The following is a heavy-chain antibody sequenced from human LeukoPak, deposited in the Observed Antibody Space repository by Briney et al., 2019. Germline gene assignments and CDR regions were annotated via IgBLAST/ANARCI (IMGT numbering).Heavy chain of an antibody. CDR1: GFIVSNSY. D-gene: IGHD6-13*01. CDR3: ARVRGYQSSWYQQAPRVWFDP. J-gene: IGHJ5*02. CDR2: IYSGGST. V-gene: IGHV3-53*01. Sequence: QAGGSLRLSCAASGFIVSNSYMSWVRQAPGKGLEWVSVIYSGGSTFYADSVRGRFTISRDTSKNTVFLQMNSLRAEDTAVYYCARVRGYQSSWYQQAPRVWFDPWGQGTLVTVSS.